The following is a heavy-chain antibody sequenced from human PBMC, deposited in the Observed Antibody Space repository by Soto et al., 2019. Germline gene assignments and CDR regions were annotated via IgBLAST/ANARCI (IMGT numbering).Heavy chain of an antibody. CDR2: IYYSGST. CDR3: ARQPSRYCSGGSCYSLDY. V-gene: IGHV4-39*01. CDR1: GGSISSSSYY. D-gene: IGHD2-15*01. J-gene: IGHJ4*02. Sequence: QLQLQESGPGLVKPSETLSLTCTVSGGSISSSSYYWGWIRQPPGKGLEWIGSIYYSGSTYYNPSLKSRVPISVDTAKNQCSLTLSSVAAADTAVYYCARQPSRYCSGGSCYSLDYWGQGTLVTVSS.